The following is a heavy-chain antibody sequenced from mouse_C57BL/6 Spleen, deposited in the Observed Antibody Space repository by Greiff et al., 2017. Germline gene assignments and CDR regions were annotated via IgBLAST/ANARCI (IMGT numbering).Heavy chain of an antibody. V-gene: IGHV5-17*01. Sequence: EVQLVESGGGLVKPGGSLKLSCAASGFTFSDYGMPWVRQAPEKGLEWVAYISSGSSTIYYADTVKGRFTISRDNAKNTLFLQMTSLRSEDTAMYYCARHYTYYFDYWCQGTTLTVSS. CDR3: ARHYTYYFDY. CDR1: GFTFSDYG. J-gene: IGHJ2*01. D-gene: IGHD1-2*01. CDR2: ISSGSSTI.